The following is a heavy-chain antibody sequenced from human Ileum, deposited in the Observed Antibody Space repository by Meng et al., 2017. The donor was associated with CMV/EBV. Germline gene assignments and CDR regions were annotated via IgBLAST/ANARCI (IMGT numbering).Heavy chain of an antibody. CDR3: ALVSSSTIDY. V-gene: IGHV3-11*01. CDR2: ISGSGTSI. Sequence: LSCAVSGLTFRGQFMSWIRQAPGTGLEWLSYISGSGTSIYHADSVKGRFTISRDNAKNSLYLQMNSLRAEDTAVYYCALVSSSTIDYWGQGTLVTVSS. CDR1: GLTFRGQF. D-gene: IGHD5/OR15-5a*01. J-gene: IGHJ4*02.